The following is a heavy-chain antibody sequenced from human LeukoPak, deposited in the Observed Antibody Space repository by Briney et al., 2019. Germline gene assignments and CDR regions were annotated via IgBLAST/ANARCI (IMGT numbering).Heavy chain of an antibody. J-gene: IGHJ3*02. V-gene: IGHV3-9*01. Sequence: GGSLRLSCAASGFTFDDYAMHWVRQAPGKGLEWVSGISWNSGSIGYADSVKGRFTISRDNAKNSLYLQMNSLRAEDTALYYCAKDMRSSGRNAFDIWGQGTMVTVSS. CDR1: GFTFDDYA. CDR2: ISWNSGSI. CDR3: AKDMRSSGRNAFDI. D-gene: IGHD6-19*01.